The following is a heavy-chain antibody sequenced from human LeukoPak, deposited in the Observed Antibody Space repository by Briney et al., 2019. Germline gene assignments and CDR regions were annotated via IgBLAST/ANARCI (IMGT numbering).Heavy chain of an antibody. V-gene: IGHV3-66*01. CDR3: ARDGGIVGATTLYFDY. CDR1: GFTVSSNY. CDR2: IYSGGST. J-gene: IGHJ4*02. Sequence: GGSLRLSCAASGFTVSSNYMSWVRQAPGKGLEWVSVIYSGGSTYYADSVKGRFTISRDNSKNTLYLQMNSLRAEDTAVYYCARDGGIVGATTLYFDYWGQGTLVTVSS. D-gene: IGHD1-26*01.